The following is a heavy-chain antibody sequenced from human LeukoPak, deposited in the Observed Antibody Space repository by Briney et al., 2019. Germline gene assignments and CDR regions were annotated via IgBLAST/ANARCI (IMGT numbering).Heavy chain of an antibody. CDR1: GFTFSSYA. CDR2: INHSGST. V-gene: IGHV4-34*01. J-gene: IGHJ4*02. D-gene: IGHD6-13*01. CDR3: AREGYSSSWYYFDY. Sequence: PGGSLRLSCAASGFTFSSYAMSWVRQPPGKGLEWIGEINHSGSTNYNSSLKSRVTISVDTSKNQFSLKLSSVTAADTAVYYCAREGYSSSWYYFDYWGQGTLVTVSS.